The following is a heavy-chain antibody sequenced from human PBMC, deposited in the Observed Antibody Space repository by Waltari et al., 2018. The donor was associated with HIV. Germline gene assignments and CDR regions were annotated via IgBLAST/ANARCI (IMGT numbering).Heavy chain of an antibody. J-gene: IGHJ5*02. Sequence: QVQLQESGPGLVRPSETLSLTCTVSGGSFTSYYWTWVRQAAGKGLEWIGRIYYTGNTNSNPSLKSRVTMSVDTYNNQFSLRLSSVTAADTAVYYCVRNLWFGEIRWFDPWGQGTLVTVSS. CDR3: VRNLWFGEIRWFDP. D-gene: IGHD3-10*01. V-gene: IGHV4-4*07. CDR1: GGSFTSYY. CDR2: IYYTGNT.